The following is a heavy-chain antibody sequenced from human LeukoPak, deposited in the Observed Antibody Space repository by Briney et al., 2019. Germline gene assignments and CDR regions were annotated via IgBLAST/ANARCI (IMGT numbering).Heavy chain of an antibody. D-gene: IGHD3-22*01. Sequence: PGGSLRLSCAASGFTFSDYYMSWIRQAPGKGLEWVSYISSSGSTIYYADSVKGRFTISRDNAKNSLYLQMNSLRAEDTAVYYCAREGYYDSSGYYPHPYFDYWGQGTLVTVSS. V-gene: IGHV3-11*04. CDR1: GFTFSDYY. J-gene: IGHJ4*02. CDR2: ISSSGSTI. CDR3: AREGYYDSSGYYPHPYFDY.